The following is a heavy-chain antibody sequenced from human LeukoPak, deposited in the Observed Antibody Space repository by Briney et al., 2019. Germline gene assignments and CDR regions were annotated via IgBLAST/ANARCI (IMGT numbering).Heavy chain of an antibody. J-gene: IGHJ4*02. CDR1: GYTFTGYY. CDR2: INPNSGGT. V-gene: IGHV1-2*06. CDR3: ATPIAVAPFDY. D-gene: IGHD6-19*01. Sequence: GASVKVSCKASGYTFTGYYMHWVRQAPGQGLEWMGRINPNSGGTNYAQKFQGGVTMTRDTSISTAYMELSRLRSDDTAVYYCATPIAVAPFDYWGQGTLVTVSS.